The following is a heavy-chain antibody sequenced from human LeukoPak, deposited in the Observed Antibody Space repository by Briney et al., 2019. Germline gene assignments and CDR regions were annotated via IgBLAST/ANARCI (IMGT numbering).Heavy chain of an antibody. V-gene: IGHV1-2*04. Sequence: ASVKVSCKASGYAFTGYYMHWVRQAPGQGLGWMGWINPNSGGANYAQKFQGWVTMTRDTSISTAYMELSRLRSDDTAVYYCARDLSVGAFDIWGQGTMVTVSS. CDR1: GYAFTGYY. CDR3: ARDLSVGAFDI. D-gene: IGHD1-26*01. CDR2: INPNSGGA. J-gene: IGHJ3*02.